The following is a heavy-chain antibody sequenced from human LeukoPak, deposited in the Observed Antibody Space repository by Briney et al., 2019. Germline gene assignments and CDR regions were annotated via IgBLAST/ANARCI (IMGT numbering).Heavy chain of an antibody. D-gene: IGHD1-26*01. J-gene: IGHJ4*02. V-gene: IGHV4-34*01. Sequence: PSETLSLTCAVYGGSFSGYYWSWIRQPPGKGLEWIGEINHSGSTNYNPSLKSRVTISVDKSKNQFSLKLSSVTAADTAVYYCARGEWELLIDYWGQGTLVTVSS. CDR3: ARGEWELLIDY. CDR2: INHSGST. CDR1: GGSFSGYY.